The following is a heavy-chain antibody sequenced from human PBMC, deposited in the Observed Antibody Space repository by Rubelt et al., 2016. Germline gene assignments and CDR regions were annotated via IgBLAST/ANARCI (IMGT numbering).Heavy chain of an antibody. CDR3: AREMDDWFDP. CDR2: INHSGST. Sequence: QVQLQQWGAGLLKPSETLSLTCAVYGGSFSGYYWSWIRQPPGKGLEWIGEINHSGSTNYNPSLKSRVTMSVETAKNQFALKLSSVTAADTAVYYCAREMDDWFDPWGQGTLVTVSS. CDR1: GGSFSGYY. V-gene: IGHV4-34*01. J-gene: IGHJ5*02. D-gene: IGHD5-24*01.